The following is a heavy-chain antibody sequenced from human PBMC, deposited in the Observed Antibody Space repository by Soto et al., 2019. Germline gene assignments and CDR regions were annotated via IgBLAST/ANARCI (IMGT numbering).Heavy chain of an antibody. CDR2: IIPIFGTA. J-gene: IGHJ4*02. V-gene: IGHV1-69*13. CDR1: GGTFSSYA. D-gene: IGHD4-17*01. CDR3: ATAVGRLRTLDY. Sequence: SVKVSCKASGGTFSSYAISWVRQAPGQGLEWMGGIIPIFGTANYAQKFQGRVTITADESTSTAYMELSSLRSEDTAVYYCATAVGRLRTLDYWGQGTLVTVSS.